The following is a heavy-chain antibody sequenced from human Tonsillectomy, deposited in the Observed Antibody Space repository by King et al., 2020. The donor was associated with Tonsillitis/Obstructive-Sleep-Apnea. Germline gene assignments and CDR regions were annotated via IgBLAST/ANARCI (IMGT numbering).Heavy chain of an antibody. D-gene: IGHD2-2*01. J-gene: IGHJ5*02. CDR2: INPNSGGT. V-gene: IGHV1-2*02. CDR3: ARDRGSTSRGWFDP. Sequence: QLVQSGAEVKKPGASVKVSCKASGYTFTGYYMHWVRQAPGQGLEWMGWINPNSGGTNYAQKFQGRVTMTRDTSLSTAYMELSRLRSDDTAVYYCARDRGSTSRGWFDPWGQGTLVTVSS. CDR1: GYTFTGYY.